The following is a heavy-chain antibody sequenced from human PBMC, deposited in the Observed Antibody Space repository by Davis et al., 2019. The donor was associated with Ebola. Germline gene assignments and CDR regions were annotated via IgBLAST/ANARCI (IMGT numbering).Heavy chain of an antibody. V-gene: IGHV3-30-3*01. CDR2: ISYDGSNK. J-gene: IGHJ4*02. Sequence: PGGSLRLSCAASGFTFSSYAMHWVRQAPGKGLEWVAVISYDGSNKYYADSVKGRFTISRDNSKNTLYLQMNSLRAEDTAVYYCAKDAGNDYGDLPTDYWGQGTLVTVSS. D-gene: IGHD4-17*01. CDR1: GFTFSSYA. CDR3: AKDAGNDYGDLPTDY.